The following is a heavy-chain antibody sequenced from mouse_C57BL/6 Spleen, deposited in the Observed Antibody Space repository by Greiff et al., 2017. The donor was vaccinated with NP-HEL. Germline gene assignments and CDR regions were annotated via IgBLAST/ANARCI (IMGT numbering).Heavy chain of an antibody. J-gene: IGHJ3*01. V-gene: IGHV5-17*01. CDR1: GFTFSDYG. Sequence: EVQGVESGGGLVKPGGSLKLSCAASGFTFSDYGMHWVRQTPEKGLEWVAYISSGSSTIYYADTVKGRFTISRDNAKNTLFLQMTSLRSEDTAMYYCARRRGYDYDAFAYWGQGTLVTVSA. CDR3: ARRRGYDYDAFAY. D-gene: IGHD2-4*01. CDR2: ISSGSSTI.